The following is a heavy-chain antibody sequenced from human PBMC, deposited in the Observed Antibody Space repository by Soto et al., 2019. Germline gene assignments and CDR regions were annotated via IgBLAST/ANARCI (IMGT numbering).Heavy chain of an antibody. CDR2: IIPIFGTA. CDR3: ALKASSLRYNWNPIDY. CDR1: GGTFSSYA. D-gene: IGHD1-20*01. Sequence: QVQLVQSGAEVKKPGSSVKVSCKASGGTFSSYAISWVRQAPGQGLEWMGGIIPIFGTANYAQKFQGRVTIPADESTSTAYMELSSLRSEDTAVYYCALKASSLRYNWNPIDYWGQGTLVTVSS. V-gene: IGHV1-69*12. J-gene: IGHJ4*02.